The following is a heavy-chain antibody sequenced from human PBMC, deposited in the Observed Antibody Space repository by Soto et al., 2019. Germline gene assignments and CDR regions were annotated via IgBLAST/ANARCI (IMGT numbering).Heavy chain of an antibody. V-gene: IGHV3-23*01. CDR1: GFTFTHYA. CDR3: AREVGAPSGWLDP. J-gene: IGHJ5*02. CDR2: ISASGGLK. Sequence: EVQLSESGGDLRQPGGSLRLSCAASGFTFTHYAMTWVRQTPGKGLEWVSGISASGGLKYYADSVRGRFTVSRDNSKNILYLQMDNLREEDTALYYCAREVGAPSGWLDPWGQGTQVTVSS. D-gene: IGHD1-26*01.